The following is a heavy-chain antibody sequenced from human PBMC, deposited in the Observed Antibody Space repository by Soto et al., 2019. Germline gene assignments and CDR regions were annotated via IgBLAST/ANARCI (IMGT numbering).Heavy chain of an antibody. CDR1: GFSFSSYP. CDR3: AKEKPTSTCFDS. V-gene: IGHV3-23*01. Sequence: GGSLRLSCVASGFSFSSYPMTWVRQAPGKGLEWVSVISGSGTNTYYAESVKGRFTISRDSSQNTLYLQMNSLRAEDTAVYYCAKEKPTSTCFDSWGQGTLVTVSS. CDR2: ISGSGTNT. J-gene: IGHJ4*02.